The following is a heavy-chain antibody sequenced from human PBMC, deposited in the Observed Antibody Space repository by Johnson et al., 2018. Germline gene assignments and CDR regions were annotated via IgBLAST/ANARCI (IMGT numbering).Heavy chain of an antibody. V-gene: IGHV3-7*01. D-gene: IGHD2-8*02. CDR2: INQDGRET. J-gene: IGHJ3*02. CDR1: GFXFNNYL. Sequence: VQSGGSLRLXCAVXGFXFNNYLLTWVRQAPGKGLAWVATINQDGRETYYVGSVKGRFSIYRDIAGNSVYLQMHSRGVEDTAVYYCARRYDYTGRYYRPGAFDIWGQGAMVTVSS. CDR3: ARRYDYTGRYYRPGAFDI.